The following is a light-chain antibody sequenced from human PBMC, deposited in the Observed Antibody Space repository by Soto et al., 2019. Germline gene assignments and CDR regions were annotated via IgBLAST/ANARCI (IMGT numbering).Light chain of an antibody. V-gene: IGKV3-20*01. CDR1: HSLTSSY. Sequence: EIGLTQSPCTLSLSPGETATLSCRASHSLTSSYLAWYQQRPGQAPSLLIYGVSSRATGIPDRFSGSGSGTDFTLTISRLEPEDFAVYYCQQYGSSPLTFGQGTKVDIK. J-gene: IGKJ1*01. CDR2: GVS. CDR3: QQYGSSPLT.